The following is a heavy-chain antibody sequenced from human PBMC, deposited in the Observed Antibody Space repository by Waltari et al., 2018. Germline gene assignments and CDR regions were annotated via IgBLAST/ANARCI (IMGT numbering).Heavy chain of an antibody. CDR1: GFSLSTAGMC. J-gene: IGHJ6*02. V-gene: IGHV2-70*15. Sequence: QVTLRESGPALVKPTQTLPLTCTFSGFSLSTAGMCVTWIRQPPGRALEWLARIDWEDDKYYSPYLESRLTITKGTSENQVVLTMTSMDPVDTATYYCARIDHVSRARRGDLDVWGQGTTVTVSS. CDR2: IDWEDDK. CDR3: ARIDHVSRARRGDLDV.